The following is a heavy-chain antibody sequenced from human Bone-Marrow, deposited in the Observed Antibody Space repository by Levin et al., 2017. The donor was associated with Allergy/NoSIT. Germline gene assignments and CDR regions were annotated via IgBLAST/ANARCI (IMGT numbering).Heavy chain of an antibody. CDR3: ARPSYYYGSGRWRWFDP. CDR2: IDPSDSYT. Sequence: GESLKISCKGSGYSFTSYWISWVRQMPGKGLEWMGRIDPSDSYTNYSPSFQGHVTISADKSISTAYLQWSSLKASDTAMYYCARPSYYYGSGRWRWFDPWGQGTLVTVSS. CDR1: GYSFTSYW. V-gene: IGHV5-10-1*01. J-gene: IGHJ5*02. D-gene: IGHD3-10*01.